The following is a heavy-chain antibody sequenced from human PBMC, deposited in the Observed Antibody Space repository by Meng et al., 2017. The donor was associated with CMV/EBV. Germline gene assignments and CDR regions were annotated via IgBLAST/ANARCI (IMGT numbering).Heavy chain of an antibody. J-gene: IGHJ6*02. CDR1: GFTFSSYS. CDR3: ARRYNWNDGSWGIVVGEDWTPTNYYYYGMDV. CDR2: ISSSSSYI. Sequence: GGSLRLSCAASGFTFSSYSMNWVPQAPGKGLEWVSSISSSSSYIYYADSVKGRFTISRDNAKNSLYLQMNSLRAEDTAVYYCARRYNWNDGSWGIVVGEDWTPTNYYYYGMDVWGQGTTVTVSS. D-gene: IGHD1-1*01. V-gene: IGHV3-21*01.